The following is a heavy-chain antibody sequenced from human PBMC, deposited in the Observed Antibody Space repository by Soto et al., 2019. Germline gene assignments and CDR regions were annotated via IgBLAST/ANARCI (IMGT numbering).Heavy chain of an antibody. CDR3: ARDPGVGYYDSSGYLDY. CDR1: GGSISSSNW. V-gene: IGHV4-4*02. CDR2: IYHSGST. J-gene: IGHJ4*02. Sequence: SETLSLTCAVSGGSISSSNWWSWVRQPPGKGLEWIGEIYHSGSTNYNPSLKSRVTISVDKSKNQFSLKLSSVTAADTAVYYCARDPGVGYYDSSGYLDYWGQGTLVTVSS. D-gene: IGHD3-22*01.